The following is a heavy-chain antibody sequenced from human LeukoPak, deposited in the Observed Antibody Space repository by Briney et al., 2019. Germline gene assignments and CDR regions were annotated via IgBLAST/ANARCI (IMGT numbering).Heavy chain of an antibody. V-gene: IGHV3-30*04. CDR2: ISYDGSNK. D-gene: IGHD6-13*01. J-gene: IGHJ4*02. CDR3: ARASGYSSSWSSSYFGY. Sequence: PGGSLRLSCAASGFTFSSYEMNWVRQAPGKGLEWVAVISYDGSNKYYADSVKGRFTISRDNSKNTLYLQMNSLRAEDTAVYYCARASGYSSSWSSSYFGYWGQGTLVTVSS. CDR1: GFTFSSYE.